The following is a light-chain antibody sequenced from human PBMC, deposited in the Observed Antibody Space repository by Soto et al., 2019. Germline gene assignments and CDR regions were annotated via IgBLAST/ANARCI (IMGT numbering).Light chain of an antibody. J-gene: IGKJ4*01. CDR1: QTISTW. CDR2: DAS. CDR3: QQYGSSPT. Sequence: DIQVTQSPPTLSASLGDRVTITCRASQTISTWMAWYQQKPGKAPKLLVYDASTLQSGVASRFSGSGSGTEFTLIISGLQPDDSATYYCQQYGSSPTFGGGTKVDIK. V-gene: IGKV1-5*01.